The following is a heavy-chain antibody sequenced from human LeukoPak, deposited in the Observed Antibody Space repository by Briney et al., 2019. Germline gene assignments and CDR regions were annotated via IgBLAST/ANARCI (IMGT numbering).Heavy chain of an antibody. CDR1: GFTFDDYT. J-gene: IGHJ4*02. CDR2: ISWAAAGT. V-gene: IGHV3-43*01. D-gene: IGHD1/OR15-1a*01. CDR3: AKDLSTGTTFSADY. Sequence: GGSLRLSCAASGFTFDDYTMHWVRQAPGKGLEWVALISWAAAGTAYADSVKGRFTISRDDSKDSLYLQMSSLRTDDSALYYCAKDLSTGTTFSADYWGQGTLVTVSS.